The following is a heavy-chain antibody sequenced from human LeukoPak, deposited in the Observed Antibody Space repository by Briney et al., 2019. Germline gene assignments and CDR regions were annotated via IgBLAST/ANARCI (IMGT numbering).Heavy chain of an antibody. CDR2: ISSSSSTI. J-gene: IGHJ4*02. Sequence: GGSLRLSCAASGFTFSSYSMNWVRQAPGKGLEWVSYISSSSSTIYYADSVKGRFTISRDNAKNSLYLQMNSLRAEDTAVYYCANSRYDSSGYYGIIGYWGQGTLATVSS. D-gene: IGHD3-22*01. V-gene: IGHV3-48*04. CDR1: GFTFSSYS. CDR3: ANSRYDSSGYYGIIGY.